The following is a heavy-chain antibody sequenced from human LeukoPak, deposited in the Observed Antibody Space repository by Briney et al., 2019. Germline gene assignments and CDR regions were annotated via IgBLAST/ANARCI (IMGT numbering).Heavy chain of an antibody. D-gene: IGHD3-10*01. CDR2: IYYSGST. CDR1: GGSISSYY. Sequence: SETLSLTCTVSGGSISSYYWSWIRQPPGKGLEWIGYIYYSGSTYYNPSLKSRVTISVDTSKNQFSLKLSSVTAADTAVYYCARAYGSGSPSADVWGQGATATVSS. V-gene: IGHV4-59*06. J-gene: IGHJ6*02. CDR3: ARAYGSGSPSADV.